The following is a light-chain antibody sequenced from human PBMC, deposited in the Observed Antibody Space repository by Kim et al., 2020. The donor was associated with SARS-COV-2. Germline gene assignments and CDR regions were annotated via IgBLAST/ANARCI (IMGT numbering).Light chain of an antibody. Sequence: EIVLTQSPATLSLSPGERATLSCRASQSISSYLAWYQQKPGQGPRLLIYDASNRATGIPARFSGSGSGTDFTLTISTLEPEDFAVYSCQQRSKWPITFGQGTQLEIK. V-gene: IGKV3-11*01. J-gene: IGKJ5*01. CDR1: QSISSY. CDR2: DAS. CDR3: QQRSKWPIT.